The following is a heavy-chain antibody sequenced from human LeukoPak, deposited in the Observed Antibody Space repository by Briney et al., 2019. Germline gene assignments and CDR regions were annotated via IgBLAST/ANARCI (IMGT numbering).Heavy chain of an antibody. V-gene: IGHV4-59*01. CDR3: ARDSRYSDTSGYYYSHYYMDV. CDR2: IYSSGST. Sequence: SETLSLTCTVSGGSLNYYYWSWIRQPPGKGLEYIGYIYSSGSTNYNPSLKSRVTMSVDTSKNQFSLKLSSVTAADTAVYYCARDSRYSDTSGYYYSHYYMDVWGKGTTVTVSS. D-gene: IGHD3-22*01. CDR1: GGSLNYYY. J-gene: IGHJ6*03.